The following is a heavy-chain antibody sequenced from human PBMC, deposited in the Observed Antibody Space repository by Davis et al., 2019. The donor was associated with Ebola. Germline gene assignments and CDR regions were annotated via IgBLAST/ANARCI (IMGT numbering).Heavy chain of an antibody. Sequence: GGSLRLSCAASGFTFSSYSMNWVRQAPGKGLEWVSYISSSSSTIYYADSVKGRFTISRDNAKNSLYLQINSLRDEDTAVYYCARGRPSTVTKGFYFDYWGQGTLVTVSS. V-gene: IGHV3-48*02. J-gene: IGHJ4*02. CDR1: GFTFSSYS. CDR2: ISSSSSTI. CDR3: ARGRPSTVTKGFYFDY. D-gene: IGHD4-17*01.